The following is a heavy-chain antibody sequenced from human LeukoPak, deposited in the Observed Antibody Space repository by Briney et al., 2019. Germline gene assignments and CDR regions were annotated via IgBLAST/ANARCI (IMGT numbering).Heavy chain of an antibody. V-gene: IGHV4-34*01. J-gene: IGHJ4*02. CDR2: INHSGST. CDR3: ARGGRLFLPY. CDR1: GGSFSGYY. Sequence: SETLSLTCAVYGGSFSGYYWSWIRQPPGKGLEWIGEINHSGSTNYNPSLKSRVTISVDTSKNQFSLKLSSVTAADTAVYYCARGGRLFLPYWGQGTLVTVSS. D-gene: IGHD3-22*01.